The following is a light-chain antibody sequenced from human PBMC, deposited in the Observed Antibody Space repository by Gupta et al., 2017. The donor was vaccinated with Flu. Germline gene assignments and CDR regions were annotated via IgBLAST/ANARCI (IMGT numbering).Light chain of an antibody. CDR1: SSNIGAGYD. CDR2: GNS. V-gene: IGLV1-40*01. Sequence: QSVLTQPPSVSGAPGQRVTISCTGSSSNIGAGYDVHWYQQLPETAPKLLIYGNSNRPSGVPDRFSGSKSGTSASLAITGLQAEDEADYYCQSYDGSLSGWAFGGGTKLTVL. CDR3: QSYDGSLSGWA. J-gene: IGLJ3*02.